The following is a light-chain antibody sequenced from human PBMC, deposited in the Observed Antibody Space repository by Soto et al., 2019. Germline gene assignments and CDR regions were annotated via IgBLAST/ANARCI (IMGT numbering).Light chain of an antibody. CDR1: QSISSY. Sequence: DIQMTQSPSSLSASVGDRVTITCRASQSISSYLNWYQQKPGKAPKLLIYAASSLQSGVPSRFIGSGSGTDFPLTISSLQPEDFATYYFHQSYSTPTFGQGPRWIS. CDR2: AAS. CDR3: HQSYSTPT. J-gene: IGKJ1*01. V-gene: IGKV1-39*01.